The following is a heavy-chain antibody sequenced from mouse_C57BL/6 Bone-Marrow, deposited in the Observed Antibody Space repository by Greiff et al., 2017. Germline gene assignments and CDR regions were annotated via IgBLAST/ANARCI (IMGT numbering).Heavy chain of an antibody. D-gene: IGHD1-1*01. CDR3: ARHATVVAFDY. CDR1: GFTFSDYY. CDR2: ISNGGGST. J-gene: IGHJ2*01. V-gene: IGHV5-12*01. Sequence: EVKLMASGGGLVQPGGSLKLSCAASGFTFSDYYMYWVRQTPEKRLEWVAYISNGGGSTYYPDTVKGRFTISRDNAKNTLYLQMIRLNSEDTAMYYCARHATVVAFDYWGQGTTLTVSS.